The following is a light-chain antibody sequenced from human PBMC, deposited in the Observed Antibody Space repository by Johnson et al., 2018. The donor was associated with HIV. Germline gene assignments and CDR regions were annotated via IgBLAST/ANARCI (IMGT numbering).Light chain of an antibody. Sequence: QSVLTQPPSVSAAPGQKVTISCSGSSSNIGNNYVSWYQQLPGTAPKLLIYDNNKRPSGIPDRFSGSKSGTSATLGITGLQTGDEGDYFCGAWDSTLNAYVFGPGTKVTVL. CDR1: SSNIGNNY. CDR2: DNN. CDR3: GAWDSTLNAYV. J-gene: IGLJ1*01. V-gene: IGLV1-51*01.